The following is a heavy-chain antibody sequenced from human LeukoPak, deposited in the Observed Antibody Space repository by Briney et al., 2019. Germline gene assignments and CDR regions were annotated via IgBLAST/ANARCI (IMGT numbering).Heavy chain of an antibody. Sequence: SETLSLTCTVSGGSISSSSYYWGWIRQPPGKGLEWIGSIYYSGSTYYNPSLKSRVTISVDTSKNQFSLKLSSVTAADTAVYYYARGVRLRTHDYWGQGTLVTVSS. CDR3: ARGVRLRTHDY. CDR1: GGSISSSSYY. D-gene: IGHD4-17*01. V-gene: IGHV4-39*07. J-gene: IGHJ4*02. CDR2: IYYSGST.